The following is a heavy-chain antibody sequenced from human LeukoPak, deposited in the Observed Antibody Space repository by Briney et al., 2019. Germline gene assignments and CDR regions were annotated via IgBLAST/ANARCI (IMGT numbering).Heavy chain of an antibody. CDR3: AKDGPTTLDNWFDP. V-gene: IGHV3-23*01. J-gene: IGHJ5*02. Sequence: GASLRLSCAASIFTFSSYAISWVRQAPGKGLEWVSAISGSGGSTYYADSVKGRFTISRDNSKNTLYLQMNSLRAEDTAVYYCAKDGPTTLDNWFDPWGQGTLVTVSS. CDR1: IFTFSSYA. D-gene: IGHD1-26*01. CDR2: ISGSGGST.